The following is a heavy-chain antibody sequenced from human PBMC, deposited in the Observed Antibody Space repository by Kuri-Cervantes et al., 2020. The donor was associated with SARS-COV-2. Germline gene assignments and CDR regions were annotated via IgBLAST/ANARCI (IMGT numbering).Heavy chain of an antibody. J-gene: IGHJ6*02. Sequence: GGSLRLSCSASEFIFSAYSIHWVRQAPGKGLEYVSAITGDGGRTYYTDSVKGRFTISRDNSKNTLYLQMNSLRAEDTAVYYCAREVSPLGYGSGSLNYYYYGMDVWGQGTTVTVSS. CDR2: ITGDGGRT. CDR1: EFIFSAYS. CDR3: AREVSPLGYGSGSLNYYYYGMDV. D-gene: IGHD3-10*01. V-gene: IGHV3-64*04.